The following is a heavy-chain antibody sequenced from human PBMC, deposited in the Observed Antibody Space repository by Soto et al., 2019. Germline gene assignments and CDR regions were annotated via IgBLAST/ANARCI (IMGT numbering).Heavy chain of an antibody. CDR3: AKDRTVAARNFDY. CDR1: GFAFSNYA. D-gene: IGHD6-6*01. V-gene: IGHV3-23*01. Sequence: VSLRLSCAASGFAFSNYAMGWVRQAPGKGLEWVSSISTSIGATYYADSVKGRFTISRDDSKDTLYLQMNSLRAEDSAVYYCAKDRTVAARNFDYWGQGTQVTVSS. J-gene: IGHJ4*02. CDR2: ISTSIGAT.